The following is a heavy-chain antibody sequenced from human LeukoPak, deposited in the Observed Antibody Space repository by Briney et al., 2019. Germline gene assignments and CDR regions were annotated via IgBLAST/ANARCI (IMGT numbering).Heavy chain of an antibody. CDR1: GASLNNYY. Sequence: SSGTLSLTCSVSGASLNNYYWSWIRQPPGKGLEWIGYIYYSGTTTYNPSLESRVTISVDTSKNQFSLKLRSVTAADTAVYYCARVGEQQLVFFFDYWGQGFLATVSS. V-gene: IGHV4-59*01. CDR3: ARVGEQQLVFFFDY. J-gene: IGHJ4*02. D-gene: IGHD6-13*01. CDR2: IYYSGTT.